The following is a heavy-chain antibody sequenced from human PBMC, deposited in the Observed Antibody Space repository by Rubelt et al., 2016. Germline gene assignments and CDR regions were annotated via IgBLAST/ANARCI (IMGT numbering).Heavy chain of an antibody. CDR2: VRGRGDET. CDR1: GLTFSNYA. V-gene: IGHV3-23*04. J-gene: IGHJ4*02. D-gene: IGHD2-21*01. Sequence: EVQLVESGGGLVKPGGSLRLSCAAPGLTFSNYAMTWVRQTPGRGLEWVSTVRGRGDETFYADSVKGRFTISRDNSKNTVYLQMNSLRAEDTAVYYCAKGGHYSPFDYWGQGTLVTVSP. CDR3: AKGGHYSPFDY.